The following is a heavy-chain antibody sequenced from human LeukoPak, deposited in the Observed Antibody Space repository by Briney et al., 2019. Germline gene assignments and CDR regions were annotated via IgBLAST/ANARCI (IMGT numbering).Heavy chain of an antibody. CDR1: GGSISSYY. V-gene: IGHV4-4*07. J-gene: IGHJ6*03. Sequence: SETLSLTCTVSGGSISSYYWSWIRQPAGKGLEWIGRIYTSGSTNYNPSLKSRVTMSVDTSKNQFSLKLSSVTAADTAVYYCARGTVVVPAATKYYYYYMDVWGKGTTVTVSS. CDR3: ARGTVVVPAATKYYYYYMDV. CDR2: IYTSGST. D-gene: IGHD2-2*01.